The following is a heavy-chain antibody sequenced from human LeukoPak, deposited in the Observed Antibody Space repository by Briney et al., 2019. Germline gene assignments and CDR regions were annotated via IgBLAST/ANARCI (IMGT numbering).Heavy chain of an antibody. CDR1: GFRFTGYW. CDR3: ARARASGRSGFDY. J-gene: IGHJ4*02. V-gene: IGHV3-7*01. CDR2: MKEDGSDQ. D-gene: IGHD2-15*01. Sequence: GGSLRLSCAASGFRFTGYWMSWVRQAPGKGLEWVAKMKEDGSDQYYVDSVKGRFTISRDNAKNSVYLQMNSLGREHTAVYYCARARASGRSGFDYWGQGTLVNVSS.